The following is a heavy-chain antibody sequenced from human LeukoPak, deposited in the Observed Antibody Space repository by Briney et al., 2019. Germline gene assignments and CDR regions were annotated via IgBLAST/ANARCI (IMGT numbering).Heavy chain of an antibody. CDR3: AKIRIVVVPAAPDY. J-gene: IGHJ4*02. Sequence: PGGSLRLSCAASGFTFSSYAMSWVRQAPGKGLEWVSAISGSGGSTYYADSVKGQFTISRDNSKNTLYLQMNSLRAEDTAVYYCAKIRIVVVPAAPDYWGQGTLVTVSS. V-gene: IGHV3-23*01. D-gene: IGHD2-2*01. CDR1: GFTFSSYA. CDR2: ISGSGGST.